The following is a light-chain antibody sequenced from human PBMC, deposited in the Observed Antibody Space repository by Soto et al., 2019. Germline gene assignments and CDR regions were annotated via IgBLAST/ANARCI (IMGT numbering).Light chain of an antibody. CDR2: EVN. CDR3: KSYTGINNWV. J-gene: IGLJ3*02. CDR1: SSDVGGYNY. Sequence: QSALTQPPSASGSPGQSVTISCTGTSSDVGGYNYVSWYQQHPGKAPKVMIYEVNKRPSGVPDRFSGSKSGNTASLTVSGLQAEDGADYYCKSYTGINNWVFGGGTKVTVL. V-gene: IGLV2-8*01.